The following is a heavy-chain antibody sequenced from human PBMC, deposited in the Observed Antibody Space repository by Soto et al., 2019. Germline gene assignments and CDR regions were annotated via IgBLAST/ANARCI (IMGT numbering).Heavy chain of an antibody. J-gene: IGHJ4*02. V-gene: IGHV1-69*06. Sequence: SVKVSFKASGGTFSSYAISWVRQAPGQGLEWMGGIIPIFGTANYAQKFQGRVTITADKSTSTAYMELSSLRSEDTAVYYCALGRDPEYQLLLDYFDYWGQGTLVTVSS. CDR1: GGTFSSYA. CDR3: ALGRDPEYQLLLDYFDY. D-gene: IGHD2-2*01. CDR2: IIPIFGTA.